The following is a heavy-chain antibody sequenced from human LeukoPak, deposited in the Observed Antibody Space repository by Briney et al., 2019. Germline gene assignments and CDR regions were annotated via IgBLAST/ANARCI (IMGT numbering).Heavy chain of an antibody. CDR3: ATGDIVVVPADTLDY. V-gene: IGHV1-24*01. CDR1: GYTLTELS. CDR2: FDPEDGET. Sequence: ASVKVSCKVSGYTLTELSMHWVRQAPGKGLEWMGGFDPEDGETIYAQKFQGRVTMTEDTSTATAYMELSSLRSEDTAVYYCATGDIVVVPADTLDYWGQGTLVTVSS. D-gene: IGHD2-2*01. J-gene: IGHJ4*02.